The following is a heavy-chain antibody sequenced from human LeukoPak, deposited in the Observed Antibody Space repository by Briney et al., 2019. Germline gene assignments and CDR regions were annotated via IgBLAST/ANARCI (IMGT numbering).Heavy chain of an antibody. CDR2: IIPIFGTA. CDR1: GGTFSSYA. J-gene: IGHJ4*02. D-gene: IGHD3-10*01. V-gene: IGHV1-69*06. Sequence: RASVKVSCKASGGTFSSYAISWVRQAPGQGLEWMGGIIPIFGTANYAQKFQGRVTMTEDTSTDTAYMELSSLRSEDTAVYYCATTYYYGSGSPDYWGQGTLVTVSS. CDR3: ATTYYYGSGSPDY.